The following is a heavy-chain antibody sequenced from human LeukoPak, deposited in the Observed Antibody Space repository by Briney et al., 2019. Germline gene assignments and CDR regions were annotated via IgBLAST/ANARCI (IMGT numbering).Heavy chain of an antibody. CDR3: ARDGVYGSGSYYNEDAFDI. D-gene: IGHD3-10*01. Sequence: PSETLSLTCTVSGYSISSGYYWGWIRQPPGKGLEWIGRIYTSGSTNYDPSLKSRVTMSVDTSKNQFSLKLSSVAAADTAVYYCARDGVYGSGSYYNEDAFDIWGQGTMVTVSS. V-gene: IGHV4-38-2*02. CDR2: IYTSGST. J-gene: IGHJ3*02. CDR1: GYSISSGYY.